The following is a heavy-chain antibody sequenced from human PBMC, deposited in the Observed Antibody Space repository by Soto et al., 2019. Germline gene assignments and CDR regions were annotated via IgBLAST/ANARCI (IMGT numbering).Heavy chain of an antibody. CDR1: GGSISSGGYY. CDR3: ARFQPGIIYNYGMDV. V-gene: IGHV4-31*03. CDR2: IYYSGST. J-gene: IGHJ6*02. Sequence: QVQLQESGPGLVKPSQTLSLTCTVSGGSISSGGYYWSWIRQHPGKGLEWIGYIYYSGSTYYNPSLQSRVTISVDTSKNQFSLKLSSVTAADTAVYYCARFQPGIIYNYGMDVWGQGTTVTVSS.